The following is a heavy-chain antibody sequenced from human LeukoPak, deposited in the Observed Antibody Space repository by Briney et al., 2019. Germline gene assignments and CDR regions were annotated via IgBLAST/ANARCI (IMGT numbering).Heavy chain of an antibody. D-gene: IGHD1-14*01. V-gene: IGHV4-59*01. CDR2: IYYSGST. J-gene: IGHJ3*02. CDR3: AREAENAFDI. Sequence: SDTLSLTCAVNGGSFSRYYWSWIRQPPGKGLEWIGYIYYSGSTNYNPSLKSRVTISVDTSKNQFSLKLSSVTAADTAVYYCAREAENAFDIWGQGTMVTVSS. CDR1: GGSFSRYY.